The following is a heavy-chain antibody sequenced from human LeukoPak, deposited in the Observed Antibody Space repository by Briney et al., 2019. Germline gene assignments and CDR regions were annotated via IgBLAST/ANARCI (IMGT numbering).Heavy chain of an antibody. CDR2: IKSKTDGGTT. Sequence: PGGSLRLSCAASGFTFSSYEMNWVRQAPGKGLEWVGRIKSKTDGGTTDYAAPVKGRFTISRDDSENTVYLQMNSLKTEDTAVYYCTTVARYCSSTICYPFDYWGQGILVTVSS. V-gene: IGHV3-15*01. J-gene: IGHJ4*02. CDR3: TTVARYCSSTICYPFDY. D-gene: IGHD2-2*01. CDR1: GFTFSSYE.